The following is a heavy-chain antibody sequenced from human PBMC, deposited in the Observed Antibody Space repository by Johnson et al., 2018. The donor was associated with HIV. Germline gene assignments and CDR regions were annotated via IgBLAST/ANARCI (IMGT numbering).Heavy chain of an antibody. J-gene: IGHJ3*02. D-gene: IGHD1-7*01. CDR2: IWYDGSNK. Sequence: QVQLVESGGGVVQPGRSLRLSCAASRFTFSSYAMHWVRQAPGKGLEWVAVIWYDGSNKYYADSVKGRFTISRDNSKNTLYLQMNSLRAEDTAVYFCARARDWNYGDAFDIWGRGTMVTVSS. V-gene: IGHV3-30*04. CDR3: ARARDWNYGDAFDI. CDR1: RFTFSSYA.